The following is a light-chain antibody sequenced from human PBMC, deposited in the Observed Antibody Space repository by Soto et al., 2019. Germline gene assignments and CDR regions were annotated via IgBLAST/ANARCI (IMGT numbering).Light chain of an antibody. V-gene: IGKV1-5*01. Sequence: DIQMTQSPSTLSASVGDRVTITCRASQSISSWLAWYQQKPGEAPKLLIYDASALPRGVPSRFSGSGSGTDFTLTISSLEPEDFAVYYCQQRSNWPRTFGQGTKVDIK. J-gene: IGKJ1*01. CDR3: QQRSNWPRT. CDR1: QSISSW. CDR2: DAS.